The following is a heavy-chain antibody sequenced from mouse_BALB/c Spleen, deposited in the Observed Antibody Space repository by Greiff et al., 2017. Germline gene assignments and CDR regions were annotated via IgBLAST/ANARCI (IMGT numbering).Heavy chain of an antibody. V-gene: IGHV4-1*02. CDR2: INPDSSTI. J-gene: IGHJ4*01. CDR3: ARAAYDHYALDY. D-gene: IGHD2-3*01. CDR1: GFDFSRYW. Sequence: EVQGVESGGGLVQPGGSLKLSCAASGFDFSRYWMSWVRQAPGKGLEWIGEINPDSSTINYTPSLKDQFIISRDNAKNTLYLQMSKVRSEDTALYYSARAAYDHYALDYWGQGTSVTVSS.